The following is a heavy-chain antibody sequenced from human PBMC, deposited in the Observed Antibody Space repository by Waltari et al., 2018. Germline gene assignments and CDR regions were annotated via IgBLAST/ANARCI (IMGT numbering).Heavy chain of an antibody. Sequence: QVQLQESGPGLVKPSETLSLTCTVAGVSISSYYWSWIRQPPGKGLEWIGYIYYSGSTNYNPSLKSRVTISVDTSKNQFSLKLSSVTAADTAVYYCARGLWFRELVYMDVWGKGTTVTVSS. J-gene: IGHJ6*03. CDR2: IYYSGST. CDR1: GVSISSYY. V-gene: IGHV4-59*01. CDR3: ARGLWFRELVYMDV. D-gene: IGHD3-10*01.